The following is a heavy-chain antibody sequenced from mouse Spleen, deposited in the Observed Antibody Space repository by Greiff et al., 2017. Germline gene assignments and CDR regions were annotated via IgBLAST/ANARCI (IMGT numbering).Heavy chain of an antibody. CDR1: GFTFTDYY. D-gene: IGHD4-1*01. J-gene: IGHJ1*01. Sequence: EVMLVESGGGLVQPGGSLSLSCAASGFTFTDYYMSWVRQPPGKALEWLGFIRNKANGYTTEYSASVKGRFTISRDNSQSILYLQMNALRAEDSATYYCARYPNWGGYFDVWGAGTTVTVSS. CDR2: IRNKANGYTT. V-gene: IGHV7-3*01. CDR3: ARYPNWGGYFDV.